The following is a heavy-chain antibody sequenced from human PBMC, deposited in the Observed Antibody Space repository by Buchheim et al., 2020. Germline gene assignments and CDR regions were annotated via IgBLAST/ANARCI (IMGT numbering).Heavy chain of an antibody. D-gene: IGHD5-12*01. J-gene: IGHJ6*02. CDR1: GGSFSGYY. CDR3: ARGKVLRRGYSGYDRGYYYGMDV. CDR2: INHSGST. V-gene: IGHV4-34*01. Sequence: QVQLQQWGAGLLKPSETLSLTCAVYGGSFSGYYWSWIRQPPGKGLEWIGEINHSGSTNYNPSLKSRVTISVDTSKNQFSLKLSSVTAADTAVYYCARGKVLRRGYSGYDRGYYYGMDVWGQGTT.